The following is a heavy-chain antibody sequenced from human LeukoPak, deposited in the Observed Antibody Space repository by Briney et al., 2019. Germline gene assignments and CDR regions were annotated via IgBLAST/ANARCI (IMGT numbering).Heavy chain of an antibody. V-gene: IGHV3-23*01. J-gene: IGHJ4*02. CDR2: ISGSAYST. CDR3: AKETVAAPPIDY. D-gene: IGHD6-19*01. Sequence: GGSLRLSCTASGFTFSSYAMSWDRQAPGKGLEWVSAISGSAYSTYYADSVKGHFTISRDNSKNTLYLQMNSLRAEDTAVYYCAKETVAAPPIDYWGQGTLVTVSP. CDR1: GFTFSSYA.